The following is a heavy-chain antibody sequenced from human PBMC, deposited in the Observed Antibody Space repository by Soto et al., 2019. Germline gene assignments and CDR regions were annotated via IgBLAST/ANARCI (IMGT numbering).Heavy chain of an antibody. J-gene: IGHJ5*02. D-gene: IGHD2-21*02. V-gene: IGHV3-30*18. CDR1: GFTFSSYG. CDR3: AKIALPTYCGGDCYSNWFDP. CDR2: ISYDGSNK. Sequence: PVGSLRLSCAASGFTFSSYGMHWVRQAPGKGLEWVAVISYDGSNKYYADSVKGRFTISRDNSKNTLYLQMNSLRAEDTAVYYCAKIALPTYCGGDCYSNWFDPWGQGTLVTVSS.